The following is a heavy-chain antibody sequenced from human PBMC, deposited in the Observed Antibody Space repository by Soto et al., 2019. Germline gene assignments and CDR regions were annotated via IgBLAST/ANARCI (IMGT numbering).Heavy chain of an antibody. CDR2: IYYSGST. V-gene: IGHV4-31*03. CDR1: GGSISSGGYY. Sequence: SETLSLTCTVSGGSISSGGYYWSWIRQHPGKGLEWIGYIYYSGSTYYNPSLKSRVTISVDTSKNQFSLKLSSVTAADTAVYYCATLTHVEGLLDVWGQGTTVTVSS. D-gene: IGHD1-1*01. J-gene: IGHJ6*02. CDR3: ATLTHVEGLLDV.